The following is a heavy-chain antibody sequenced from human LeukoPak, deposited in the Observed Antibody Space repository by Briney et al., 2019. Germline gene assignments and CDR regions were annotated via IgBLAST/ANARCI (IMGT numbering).Heavy chain of an antibody. D-gene: IGHD3-10*01. CDR3: ARNYYGSGSYPINPIFDY. V-gene: IGHV3-30*04. CDR1: GFTFSSYA. CDR2: ISYDGSNK. Sequence: GGSLRLSCAASGFTFSSYAMHWVRQAPGKGLEWVAVISYDGSNKYYADSVKGRFTISRDNSKNTLYLQMNSLRAEDTAVYYCARNYYGSGSYPINPIFDYWGQGTLVTVSS. J-gene: IGHJ4*02.